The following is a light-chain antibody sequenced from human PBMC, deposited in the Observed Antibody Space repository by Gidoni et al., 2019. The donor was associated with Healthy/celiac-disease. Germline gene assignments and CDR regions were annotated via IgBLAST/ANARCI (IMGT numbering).Light chain of an antibody. CDR1: SSDVGGYNY. Sequence: QSALTQPASVSGSPGQSITISCPGTSSDVGGYNYVSWYQQHPGKAPKLMIYDVSNRPSGVSNRFSGSKSGNTPSLTISGLQAEDEADYYCSSYTSSSTWVFGGGTKLTVL. CDR3: SSYTSSSTWV. J-gene: IGLJ3*02. V-gene: IGLV2-14*01. CDR2: DVS.